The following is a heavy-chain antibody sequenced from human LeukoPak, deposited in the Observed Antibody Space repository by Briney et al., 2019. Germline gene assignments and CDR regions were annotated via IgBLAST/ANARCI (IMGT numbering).Heavy chain of an antibody. V-gene: IGHV1-2*02. D-gene: IGHD3-10*01. CDR2: INPNSGGT. J-gene: IGHJ5*02. CDR1: GYTFTGYY. Sequence: ASVKVSCKASGYTFTGYYMHWVRQAPGQGLEWMGWINPNSGGTNYAQKFQGRVTMTRDTSISTAYMELSRLRSEDSAVYYCAREDGSGPFDPWGQGTLVTVSS. CDR3: AREDGSGPFDP.